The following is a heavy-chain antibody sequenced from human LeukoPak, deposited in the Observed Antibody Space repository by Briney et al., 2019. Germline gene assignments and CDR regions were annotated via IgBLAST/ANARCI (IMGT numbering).Heavy chain of an antibody. Sequence: PSQTLSLTCTVSGGSISSGGYYWIWIRQHPGKGLEWIGYIYYSGSTYYNPSLKSRVTISVDTSKNQFSLKLNSVTATDTAVYYCARGYESSGYYFDYWGQGTLVTVSS. CDR2: IYYSGST. CDR1: GGSISSGGYY. J-gene: IGHJ4*02. CDR3: ARGYESSGYYFDY. V-gene: IGHV4-31*03. D-gene: IGHD3-22*01.